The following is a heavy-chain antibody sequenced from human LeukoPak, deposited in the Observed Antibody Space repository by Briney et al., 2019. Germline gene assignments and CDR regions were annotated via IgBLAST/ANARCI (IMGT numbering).Heavy chain of an antibody. J-gene: IGHJ5*02. CDR1: GFTFDDHG. CDR2: ISGSGGST. CDR3: ARTGSSRGFDP. D-gene: IGHD6-19*01. Sequence: GGSLRLSCAASGFTFDDHGMSWVRQAPGKGLEWVSAISGSGGSTYYADSVKGRFTISRDNSKNTLYLQMNSLRAEDTAVYYCARTGSSRGFDPWGQGTLVTVSS. V-gene: IGHV3-23*01.